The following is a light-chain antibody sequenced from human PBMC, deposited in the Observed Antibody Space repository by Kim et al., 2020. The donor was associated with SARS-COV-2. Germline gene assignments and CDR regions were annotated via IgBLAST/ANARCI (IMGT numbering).Light chain of an antibody. CDR3: QQVRTFRLT. CDR2: AAS. CDR1: QGINGL. Sequence: DIQMTQSPSFLSASVGDRVTITCRASQGINGLLAWFQQKPGKGPKLLISAASTVQSGVPSRFSGSRSGTEYTLTITSLQPEDFATYYCQQVRTFRLTFGQGTKLEI. V-gene: IGKV1-9*01. J-gene: IGKJ2*01.